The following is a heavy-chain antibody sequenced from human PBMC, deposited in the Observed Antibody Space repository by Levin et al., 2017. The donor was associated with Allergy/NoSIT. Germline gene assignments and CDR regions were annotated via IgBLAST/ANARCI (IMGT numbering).Heavy chain of an antibody. CDR2: IDQGGSGK. V-gene: IGHV3-7*04. D-gene: IGHD4-17*01. J-gene: IGHJ4*02. CDR3: ARTGDDY. CDR1: GFTVTNYW. Sequence: GESLKISCAASGFTVTNYWMTWVRQAPGKGLEWVANIDQGGSGKYYVDSVKGRFTISRDNDMNSLYLQMNSLRAEDTAVYFCARTGDDYWGQGTLVTVSS.